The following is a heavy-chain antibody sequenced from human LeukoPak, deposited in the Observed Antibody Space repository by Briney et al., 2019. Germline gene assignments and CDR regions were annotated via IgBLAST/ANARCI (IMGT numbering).Heavy chain of an antibody. CDR3: ARGLWFGDENPPYFDY. V-gene: IGHV4-38-2*02. Sequence: SETLSLACTVSGYSITNGYYWGWIRQPPGKGLEWIGSIYHDGRIDYNPSLKSRVTISRDTSNDQFSLKLSSVTAADTAMYYCARGLWFGDENPPYFDYWGQGILVTVSS. D-gene: IGHD3-10*01. J-gene: IGHJ4*02. CDR2: IYHDGRI. CDR1: GYSITNGYY.